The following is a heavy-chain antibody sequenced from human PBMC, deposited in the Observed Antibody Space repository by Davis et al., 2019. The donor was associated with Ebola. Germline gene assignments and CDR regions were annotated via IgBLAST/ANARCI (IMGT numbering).Heavy chain of an antibody. CDR3: ARGRRPPNWHFDL. Sequence: SETLSLTCTVSDGSISSHYWTWIRQPPGKALEWIGYVHYSGKAEYNPSLESRITISLDTSKNHFSLKLTTVIAADTAIYYCARGRRPPNWHFDLWGRGTLVIVSS. J-gene: IGHJ2*01. CDR2: VHYSGKA. V-gene: IGHV4-59*11. CDR1: DGSISSHY.